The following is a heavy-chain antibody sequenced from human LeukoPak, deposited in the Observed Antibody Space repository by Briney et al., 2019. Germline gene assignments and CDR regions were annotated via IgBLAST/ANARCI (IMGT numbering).Heavy chain of an antibody. CDR2: IKSKTDGGTT. CDR1: GFTLSSYW. D-gene: IGHD3-10*01. V-gene: IGHV3-15*01. CDR3: TTARTGPRRITMVRGVKMGNEAFDI. J-gene: IGHJ3*02. Sequence: PGGSLRLSCAASGFTLSSYWMSWVRQAPGKGLEWVGRIKSKTDGGTTDYAAPVKGRFTISRDDSKNTLYLQMNSLKTEDTAVYYCTTARTGPRRITMVRGVKMGNEAFDIWGQGTMVTVSS.